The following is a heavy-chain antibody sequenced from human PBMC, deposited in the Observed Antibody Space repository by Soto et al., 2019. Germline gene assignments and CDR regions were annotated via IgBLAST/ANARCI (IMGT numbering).Heavy chain of an antibody. D-gene: IGHD6-13*01. J-gene: IGHJ3*02. CDR1: GFTFDDYA. CDR3: AKDIYGGRIAAAGKGVFAFDI. Sequence: GGSLRLSCAASGFTFDDYAMHWVRQAPGKGLEWVSGISWNSGSIGYADSVKGRFTISRDNAKNSLYLQMNSLRAEDTALYYCAKDIYGGRIAAAGKGVFAFDIWGQGTMVTVSS. CDR2: ISWNSGSI. V-gene: IGHV3-9*01.